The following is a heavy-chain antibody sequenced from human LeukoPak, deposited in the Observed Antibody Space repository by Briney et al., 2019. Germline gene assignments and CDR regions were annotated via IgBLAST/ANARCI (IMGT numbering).Heavy chain of an antibody. CDR1: GYTFTTCD. CDR3: TRGSSGRRDY. V-gene: IGHV1-8*01. D-gene: IGHD6-19*01. J-gene: IGHJ4*02. CDR2: MNPNSGNT. Sequence: ASVKVSCKASGYTFTTCDINCVRQATEQGLEWMGWMNPNSGNTGYAQSFQGRVTMTRDTSISTAYMELSNLRSEDTAIYYCTRGSSGRRDYWGQGTLVTVSS.